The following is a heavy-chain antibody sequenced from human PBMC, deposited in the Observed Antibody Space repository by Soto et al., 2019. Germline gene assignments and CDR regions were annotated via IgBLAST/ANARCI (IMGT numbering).Heavy chain of an antibody. V-gene: IGHV1-58*01. CDR2: IVVGSGNT. D-gene: IGHD2-21*02. J-gene: IGHJ6*02. CDR3: ALEDCGGDCFTYYYGMDV. CDR1: GFTFTSSA. Sequence: GASVKVSCKASGFTFTSSAVQWVRQARGQSLEWIGWIVVGSGNTNYAQKFQERVTITRDMSTSTAYMELSSLRSEDTAVYYCALEDCGGDCFTYYYGMDVWGQGTTVTVSS.